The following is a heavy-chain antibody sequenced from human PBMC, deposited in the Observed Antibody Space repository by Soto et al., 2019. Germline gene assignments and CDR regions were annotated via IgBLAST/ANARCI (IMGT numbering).Heavy chain of an antibody. CDR2: IYPGDSDT. D-gene: IGHD2-8*01. CDR3: ASQQGDDCTNGVCYSHAFDI. CDR1: GYSFTSYW. Sequence: GESLKISCKGSGYSFTSYWIGWVRQMPGKGLEWMGIIYPGDSDTRYSPSFQGQVTISADKSISTAYLQWSSLKASDTAMYYCASQQGDDCTNGVCYSHAFDIWGQGTMVTVSS. V-gene: IGHV5-51*01. J-gene: IGHJ3*02.